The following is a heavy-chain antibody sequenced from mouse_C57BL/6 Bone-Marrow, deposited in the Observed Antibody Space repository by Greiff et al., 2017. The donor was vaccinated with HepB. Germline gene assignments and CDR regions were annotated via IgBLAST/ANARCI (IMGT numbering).Heavy chain of an antibody. Sequence: QVQLQQSGPELVKPGASVKISCKASGYSFPSYYIHWVKQRPGQGLEWIGWIYPGSGTTNYNEKFKGKATLTVDTSSSTAYMQLSSLTSEDSAVDYCARDQGGRDAMDYWGEGTSVTVSS. V-gene: IGHV1-66*01. J-gene: IGHJ4*01. CDR3: ARDQGGRDAMDY. D-gene: IGHD1-1*01. CDR1: GYSFPSYY. CDR2: IYPGSGTT.